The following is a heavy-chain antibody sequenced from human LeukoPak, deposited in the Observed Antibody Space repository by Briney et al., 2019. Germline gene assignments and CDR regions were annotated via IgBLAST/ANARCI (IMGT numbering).Heavy chain of an antibody. J-gene: IGHJ5*02. CDR2: IYYSGST. CDR1: GGSISSYY. V-gene: IGHV4-59*01. CDR3: AREVDSSGYSHWFDP. Sequence: SETLSLTCTVSGGSISSYYWSWIRQPPGKGLEWIGYIYYSGSTNYNPSLKSRVTISVDTSKNQFSLKLSSVTAADTAVYYCAREVDSSGYSHWFDPWGQGTLVTVSS. D-gene: IGHD3-22*01.